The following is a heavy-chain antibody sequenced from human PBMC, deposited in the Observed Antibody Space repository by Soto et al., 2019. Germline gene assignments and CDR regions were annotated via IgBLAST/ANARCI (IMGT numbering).Heavy chain of an antibody. CDR3: ARDSGYSSSWYYFDY. CDR2: ISYDGSNK. D-gene: IGHD6-13*01. CDR1: GFTFSSYA. J-gene: IGHJ4*02. Sequence: GESLKISCAASGFTFSSYAMHWVRQAPGKGLEWVAVISYDGSNKYYADSVKGRFTISRDNSKNTLYLQMNSLRAEDTAVYYCARDSGYSSSWYYFDYWGQGTLVTVSS. V-gene: IGHV3-30-3*01.